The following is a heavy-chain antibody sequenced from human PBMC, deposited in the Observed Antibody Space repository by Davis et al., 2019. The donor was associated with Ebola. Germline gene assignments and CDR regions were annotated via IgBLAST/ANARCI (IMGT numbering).Heavy chain of an antibody. CDR3: ARPIEKRCSPGCFDL. D-gene: IGHD4/OR15-4a*01. Sequence: ASVKVSCKASGYSFTDDGISWVRQAPGQGLEWMGWISTYNGNTNYAQKVQGRITMTTDTSTSTAYMELRSLRSDDTARYYCARPIEKRCSPGCFDLWGRGTLVTVSS. V-gene: IGHV1-18*01. J-gene: IGHJ2*01. CDR1: GYSFTDDG. CDR2: ISTYNGNT.